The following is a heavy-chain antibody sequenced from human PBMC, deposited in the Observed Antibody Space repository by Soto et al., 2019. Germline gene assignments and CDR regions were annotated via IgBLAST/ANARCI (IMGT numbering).Heavy chain of an antibody. CDR3: ARGSTPYGSGNF. CDR1: GFTVSSNY. D-gene: IGHD3-10*01. CDR2: IYSGGST. Sequence: EVQLVESGGGLVQPGGSLRLSCAASGFTVSSNYMSWVRQAPGKGLEWVSVIYSGGSTYYADSLKGRFTISRDNSKNTLYLQMNSLRAEDTAVYYCARGSTPYGSGNFGGQGTLVTVSS. V-gene: IGHV3-66*01. J-gene: IGHJ4*02.